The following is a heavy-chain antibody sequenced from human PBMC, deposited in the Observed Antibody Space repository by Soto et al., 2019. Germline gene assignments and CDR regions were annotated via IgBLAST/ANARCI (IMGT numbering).Heavy chain of an antibody. CDR3: ASSAYYDFWSGYPTVYYYGMDV. Sequence: QVQLQESGPGLVKPSQTLSLTCTVSGGSISSGGYYWSWIRQHPGKGLEWIGYIYYSGSTYYNPSLKSRVTISVDTSKNQFSLKLSSVTAADTAVYYCASSAYYDFWSGYPTVYYYGMDVWGQGTTVTVSS. D-gene: IGHD3-3*01. CDR2: IYYSGST. V-gene: IGHV4-31*03. CDR1: GGSISSGGYY. J-gene: IGHJ6*02.